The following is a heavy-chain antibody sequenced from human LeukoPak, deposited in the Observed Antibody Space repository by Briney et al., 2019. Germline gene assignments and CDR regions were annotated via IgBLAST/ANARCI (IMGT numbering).Heavy chain of an antibody. CDR1: VYTFTKYF. Sequence: ASVKVSCEASVYTFTKYFMHWVRQAPGQGLEWMGIINPRGGITGYAQTLQGRITMTTDMSTRTVYMELSSLESEGTAVYYCARRDCVGDCYSNWFDPWGQGTLVTVSS. J-gene: IGHJ5*02. CDR2: INPRGGIT. D-gene: IGHD2-21*02. CDR3: ARRDCVGDCYSNWFDP. V-gene: IGHV1-46*04.